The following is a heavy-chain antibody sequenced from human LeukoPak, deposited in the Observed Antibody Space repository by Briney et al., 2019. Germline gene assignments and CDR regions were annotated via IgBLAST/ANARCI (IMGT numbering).Heavy chain of an antibody. Sequence: SETLSLTCTVSGGSISSSSYYWGWIRQPPGKGLEWIGSIYCSGSTYYNPSLKSRVTISVDTSKNQFSLKLSSVTAADTAVYYCARLEVVAAPMPFDYWGQGTLVTVSS. CDR1: GGSISSSSYY. V-gene: IGHV4-39*01. D-gene: IGHD2-15*01. CDR3: ARLEVVAAPMPFDY. J-gene: IGHJ4*02. CDR2: IYCSGST.